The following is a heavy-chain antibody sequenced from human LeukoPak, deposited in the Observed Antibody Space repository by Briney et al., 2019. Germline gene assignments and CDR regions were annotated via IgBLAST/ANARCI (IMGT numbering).Heavy chain of an antibody. Sequence: GASVKVSCKASGYTFTSYYMHWVRQAPGQGLEWMGIINPSGGSTSYAQRFQGRVTMTRDMSTSTVYMELSSLRSEDTAVYYCARRTYYYDSSGYYLDYWGQGTLVTVSS. CDR1: GYTFTSYY. CDR2: INPSGGST. V-gene: IGHV1-46*01. D-gene: IGHD3-22*01. J-gene: IGHJ4*02. CDR3: ARRTYYYDSSGYYLDY.